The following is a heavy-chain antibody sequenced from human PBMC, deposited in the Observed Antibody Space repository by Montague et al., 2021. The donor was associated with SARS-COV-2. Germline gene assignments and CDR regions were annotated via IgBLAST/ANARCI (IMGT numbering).Heavy chain of an antibody. CDR3: ARHYSATLPAVY. J-gene: IGHJ4*02. V-gene: IGHV4-59*08. CDR2: ISDSGST. D-gene: IGHD2-15*01. Sequence: SETLSLTCTDSGGSISSFYWSWFRQPPGKGLEWIGYISDSGSTNYNPSLTSRVTMSVDTSKNQFSLKVNSVIAADTAVYYCARHYSATLPAVYWGQGTLVTVSS. CDR1: GGSISSFY.